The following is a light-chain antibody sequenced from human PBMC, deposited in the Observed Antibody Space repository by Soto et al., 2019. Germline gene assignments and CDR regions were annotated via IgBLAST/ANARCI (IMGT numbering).Light chain of an antibody. CDR2: EGT. CDR1: SSDVGRYNF. V-gene: IGLV2-23*01. CDR3: CSYAGSSTWM. J-gene: IGLJ3*02. Sequence: QSALTQPASVSGSPGQSITISCTGTSSDVGRYNFVSWYQQHPGKAPKVMIYEGTKRPSGVFNRFSGSKSGNTASLTISGIQAEDEADYYCCSYAGSSTWMFGGGTKVTVL.